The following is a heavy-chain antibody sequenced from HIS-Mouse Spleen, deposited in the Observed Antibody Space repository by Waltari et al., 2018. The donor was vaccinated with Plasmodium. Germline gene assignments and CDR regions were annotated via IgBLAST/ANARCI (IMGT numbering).Heavy chain of an antibody. CDR2: IYYSGST. J-gene: IGHJ2*01. CDR1: GGSISSYY. Sequence: QVQLQESGPGLVKPSETLSLTCTVSGGSISSYYWSWIRQPPGKGLEWIGDIYYSGSTNYNPSLKSRVTISVDTSKNQFSLKLSSVTAADTAVYYCARDEYDYYDSSGYYYNWYFDLWGRGTLVTVSS. V-gene: IGHV4-59*01. CDR3: ARDEYDYYDSSGYYYNWYFDL. D-gene: IGHD3-22*01.